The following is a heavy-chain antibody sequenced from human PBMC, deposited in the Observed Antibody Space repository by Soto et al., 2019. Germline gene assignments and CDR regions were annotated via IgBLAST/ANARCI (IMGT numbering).Heavy chain of an antibody. V-gene: IGHV3-23*01. D-gene: IGHD3-10*01. CDR2: ISGSGDRT. CDR1: GFTFSAYA. CDR3: AKDRMYYYGSGRLWYLDY. J-gene: IGHJ4*02. Sequence: EVQLLQSGGDLVQPGGSLRLSCAASGFTFSAYAMSWVRQAPGTGLEWVSAISGSGDRTYYADSVKGRFTISRDSSDNTRYLQLISLRAEDTAIYYCAKDRMYYYGSGRLWYLDYWGQGPMVIVSS.